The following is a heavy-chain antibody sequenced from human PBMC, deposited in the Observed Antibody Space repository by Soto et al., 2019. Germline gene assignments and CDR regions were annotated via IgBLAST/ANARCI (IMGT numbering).Heavy chain of an antibody. V-gene: IGHV3-23*01. CDR3: AKGQLDYYDSSGYYLR. CDR2: ISGSGGST. D-gene: IGHD3-22*01. Sequence: GGSLRLSCAASGFTLSSYAMSWVRQAPGKGLEWVSAISGSGGSTYYADSVKGRFTISRDNSKNTLYLQMNSLRAEDTAVYYCAKGQLDYYDSSGYYLRWGQGTLVTVSS. J-gene: IGHJ4*02. CDR1: GFTLSSYA.